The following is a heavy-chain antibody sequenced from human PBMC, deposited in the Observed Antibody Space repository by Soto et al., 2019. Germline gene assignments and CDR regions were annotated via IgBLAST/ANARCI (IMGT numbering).Heavy chain of an antibody. Sequence: SETLSLTCTVSGCSISSSSYYWGWIRQPPGKGLEWIGSIYYSGSTYYNPSLKSRVTISVDTSKNQFSLKLSSVTAADTAVYYCARYCSGGSCHEWFDPWGQGTLVTVSS. D-gene: IGHD2-15*01. CDR2: IYYSGST. CDR3: ARYCSGGSCHEWFDP. V-gene: IGHV4-39*01. J-gene: IGHJ5*02. CDR1: GCSISSSSYY.